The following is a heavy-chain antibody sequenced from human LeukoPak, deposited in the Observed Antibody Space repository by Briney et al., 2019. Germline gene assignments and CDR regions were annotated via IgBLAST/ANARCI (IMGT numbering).Heavy chain of an antibody. CDR2: ISGSGGST. Sequence: GGSLRLSCAASGFTFSSYAMSWVRQAPGKGLEWVSAISGSGGSTYYADSVKGRFTISRDNSKNTLYLQMNTLGAEDTAVYFCAKSPVSSCRGSFCYPFDYWGQGNLVTVSS. V-gene: IGHV3-23*01. CDR3: AKSPVSSCRGSFCYPFDY. CDR1: GFTFSSYA. J-gene: IGHJ4*02. D-gene: IGHD2-15*01.